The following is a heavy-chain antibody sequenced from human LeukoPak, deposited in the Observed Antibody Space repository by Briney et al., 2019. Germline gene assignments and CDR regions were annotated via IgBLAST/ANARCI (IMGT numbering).Heavy chain of an antibody. Sequence: SGTLSLTCTVSGGSIRSYYWTWIRQPPEKGLEWIGYIYYNGNTNYNPSLKSRVTISVDTSKNQFSLKLSSVTAADTAVYYCAREVDSSSWLDFDSWGQGTLVTVSS. CDR2: IYYNGNT. V-gene: IGHV4-59*03. CDR3: AREVDSSSWLDFDS. CDR1: GGSIRSYY. D-gene: IGHD6-13*01. J-gene: IGHJ4*02.